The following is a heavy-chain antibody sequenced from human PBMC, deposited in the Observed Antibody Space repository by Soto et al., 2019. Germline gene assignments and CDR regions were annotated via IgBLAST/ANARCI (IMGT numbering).Heavy chain of an antibody. CDR1: GFTFSNAW. CDR3: TTTVGIGDQDDAFDI. CDR2: IKSKTDGGTT. D-gene: IGHD3-16*01. J-gene: IGHJ3*02. Sequence: GGSLRLSCAASGFTFSNAWMSWVCQAPGKGLEWVGRIKSKTDGGTTDYAAPVKGRFTISRDDSKNTLYLQMNSLKTEDTAVYYCTTTVGIGDQDDAFDIWGQGTMVTVSS. V-gene: IGHV3-15*01.